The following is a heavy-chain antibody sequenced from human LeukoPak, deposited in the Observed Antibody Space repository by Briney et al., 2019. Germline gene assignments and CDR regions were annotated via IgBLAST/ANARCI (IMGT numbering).Heavy chain of an antibody. J-gene: IGHJ4*02. V-gene: IGHV3-53*01. Sequence: GGSLRLSCAASGFTVSSNYMSWVRQAPGKGLEWVSVIYSGGSTYYADSVKGRFTIFRDNSKNTLYLQMNSLRGEDTAVYYCAKRTSSRAFDYWGQGTLVTVSS. CDR3: AKRTSSRAFDY. CDR1: GFTVSSNY. CDR2: IYSGGST. D-gene: IGHD6-13*01.